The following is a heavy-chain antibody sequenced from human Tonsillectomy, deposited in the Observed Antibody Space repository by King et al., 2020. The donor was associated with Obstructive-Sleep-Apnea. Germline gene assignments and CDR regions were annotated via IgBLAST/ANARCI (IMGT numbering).Heavy chain of an antibody. Sequence: VQLQELGPGLVKPSQTLSLTCIVSGGSISSDGYYWSWIRQHPGKGLEWIAYIYYSGSTYYNPSLKSRVTISVDTSKNQLSLKLSSMTAADTAVYYCARGSPYYFDYWGQGTLVTVSS. V-gene: IGHV4-31*03. D-gene: IGHD3-10*01. CDR1: GGSISSDGYY. CDR2: IYYSGST. J-gene: IGHJ4*02. CDR3: ARGSPYYFDY.